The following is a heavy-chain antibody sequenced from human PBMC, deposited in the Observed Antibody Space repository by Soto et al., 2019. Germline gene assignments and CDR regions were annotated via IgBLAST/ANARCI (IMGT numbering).Heavy chain of an antibody. CDR3: ARDYYYYYGMDV. CDR1: GYTFTSYY. J-gene: IGHJ6*02. CDR2: INPNSGST. V-gene: IGHV1-2*04. Sequence: ASVKVSCKASGYTFTSYYMHWVRQAPGQGLEWMGWINPNSGSTSYAQKFQGWVTMTRDTSISTAYMELSRLRSDDTAVYYCARDYYYYYGMDVWGQGTTVTVSS.